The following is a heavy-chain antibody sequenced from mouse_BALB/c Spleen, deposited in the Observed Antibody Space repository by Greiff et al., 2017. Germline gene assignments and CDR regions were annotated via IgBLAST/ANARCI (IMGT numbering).Heavy chain of an antibody. CDR3: ARLHTTMITTESYAMDY. D-gene: IGHD2-4*01. J-gene: IGHJ4*01. CDR1: GFTFSSYA. V-gene: IGHV5-9-3*01. Sequence: DVKLVESGGGLVKPGGSLKLSCAASGFTFSSYAMSWVRQTPEKRLEWVATISSGGSYTYYPDSVKGRFTISRDNAKNTLYLQMSSLRSEDTAMYYCARLHTTMITTESYAMDYWGQGTSVTVSS. CDR2: ISSGGSYT.